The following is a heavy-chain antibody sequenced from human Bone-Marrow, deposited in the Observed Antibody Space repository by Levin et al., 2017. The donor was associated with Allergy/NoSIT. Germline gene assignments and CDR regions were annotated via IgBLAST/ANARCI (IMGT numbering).Heavy chain of an antibody. D-gene: IGHD2-15*01. V-gene: IGHV3-23*01. CDR3: AKRGCSGGSCYSGLGAFDI. J-gene: IGHJ3*02. CDR2: ISSDSGGST. CDR1: GFTVSSNY. Sequence: PGESLKISCAASGFTVSSNYMSWVRQAPGKGLEWVSAISSDSGGSTWYADSVKGRFTISRDNSKNTLYLQLNSLRAEDTAVYYCAKRGCSGGSCYSGLGAFDIWGQGTMVTVSS.